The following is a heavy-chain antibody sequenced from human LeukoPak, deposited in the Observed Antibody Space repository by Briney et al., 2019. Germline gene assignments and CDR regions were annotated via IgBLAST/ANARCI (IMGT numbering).Heavy chain of an antibody. Sequence: SETLSLTCTVSGDSISSTSYYWGWIRQPPGKGLEWIGEINHSGSTNYNPSLKSRVTISVDTSKNQFSLKLSSVTAADTAVYYCARGGSIAARRAYYYYYYMDAWGKGTTVTVSS. D-gene: IGHD6-6*01. J-gene: IGHJ6*03. CDR1: GDSISSTSYY. CDR2: INHSGST. CDR3: ARGGSIAARRAYYYYYYMDA. V-gene: IGHV4-39*07.